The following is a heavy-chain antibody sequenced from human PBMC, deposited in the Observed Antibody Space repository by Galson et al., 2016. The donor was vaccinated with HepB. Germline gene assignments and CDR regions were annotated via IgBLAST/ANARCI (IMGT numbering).Heavy chain of an antibody. CDR1: GYSFTSYW. V-gene: IGHV5-10-1*01. Sequence: QSGAEVKKPGESLRISCKTSGYSFTSYWISWVRQMPGNGLEWMGRIDPSGSYTKYSPSFRGHVTISVDKSTSTAYLESTSLKSSDNAMYYCARHCSGGSCYHPDYWGQGTLVTVSS. J-gene: IGHJ4*02. CDR2: IDPSGSYT. D-gene: IGHD2-15*01. CDR3: ARHCSGGSCYHPDY.